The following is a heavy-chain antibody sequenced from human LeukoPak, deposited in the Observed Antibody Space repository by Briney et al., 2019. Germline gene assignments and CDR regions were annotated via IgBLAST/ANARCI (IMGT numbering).Heavy chain of an antibody. CDR2: ISGGSSYI. V-gene: IGHV3-21*01. D-gene: IGHD5-24*01. Sequence: GGSLRLSCAASGFTLSSYSMNWVRQAPGKGLEWVSSISGGSSYIYYADSVKGRFIISRDNAKNSLFLQMNSLRAEDTAVYYCSRVDENGYNFAWGQGTLVTVSS. CDR1: GFTLSSYS. CDR3: SRVDENGYNFA. J-gene: IGHJ5*02.